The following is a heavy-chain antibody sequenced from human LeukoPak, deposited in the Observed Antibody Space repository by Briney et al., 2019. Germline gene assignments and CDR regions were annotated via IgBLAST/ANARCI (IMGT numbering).Heavy chain of an antibody. CDR2: ITPSGGST. V-gene: IGHV1-46*01. CDR1: GYTFTNYY. J-gene: IGHJ5*02. Sequence: RASVKVSCKASGYTFTNYYMHWVRQAPGQGLEWLGLITPSGGSTWYAQKFQGRVTMTRDMPMSTDYMELSSLRSEDTAVYYCARDNSVGDYAWWFDPWGQGTLVTVSS. CDR3: ARDNSVGDYAWWFDP. D-gene: IGHD1-26*01.